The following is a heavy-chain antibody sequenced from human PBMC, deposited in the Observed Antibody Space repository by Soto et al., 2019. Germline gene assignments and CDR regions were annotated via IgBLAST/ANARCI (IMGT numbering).Heavy chain of an antibody. V-gene: IGHV4-39*01. CDR3: ARQDSSSFDY. CDR1: GGSISSSSYY. J-gene: IGHJ4*02. Sequence: SETLSLTCTVSGGSISSSSYYWGWIRQPPGKGLEWIGSIYYSGSTYYNPSLKSRVTISVDTPKNQFSLKLSSVTAADTAVYYCARQDSSSFDYWGQGTLVTVSS. D-gene: IGHD6-6*01. CDR2: IYYSGST.